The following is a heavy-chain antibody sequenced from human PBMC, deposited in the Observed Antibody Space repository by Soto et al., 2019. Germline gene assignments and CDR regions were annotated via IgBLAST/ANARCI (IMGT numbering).Heavy chain of an antibody. CDR1: GGTFSSYS. D-gene: IGHD1-26*01. J-gene: IGHJ4*02. CDR3: ARDGGRHSGGIDY. Sequence: QVQLVQSGAEVNKPGSSVKVSCKASGGTFSSYSINWVRQAPGQGLEWMGEIIPIFGTANYAQKFQGRVTITADESTSTAYMELSSLRSEDTAVYYCARDGGRHSGGIDYWGQGNLVTVSS. CDR2: IIPIFGTA. V-gene: IGHV1-69*01.